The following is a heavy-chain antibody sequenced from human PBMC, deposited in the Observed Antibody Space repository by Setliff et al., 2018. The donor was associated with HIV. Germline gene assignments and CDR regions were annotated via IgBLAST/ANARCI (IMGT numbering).Heavy chain of an antibody. CDR3: ARGGPFLPFYFNF. Sequence: GASVKVSCKASGYIFTNYVIHWVRQAPGQRLEWLGWSNAGNGDTRYYQKFQGRIYITRDTSATTVYMELSRLRSEDTGLYYCARGGPFLPFYFNFWGQGTLVTVSS. CDR2: SNAGNGDT. J-gene: IGHJ4*02. CDR1: GYIFTNYV. V-gene: IGHV1-3*01. D-gene: IGHD3-16*01.